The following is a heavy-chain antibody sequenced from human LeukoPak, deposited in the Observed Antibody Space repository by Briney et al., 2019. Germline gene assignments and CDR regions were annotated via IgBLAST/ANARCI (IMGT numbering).Heavy chain of an antibody. V-gene: IGHV3-23*01. CDR2: ISGSGGST. D-gene: IGHD1-26*01. J-gene: IGHJ4*02. Sequence: GGSLRLSCAASGFTFSSYAMSWVRQAPGKGLEWVSAISGSGGSTYYADFVKGRFTISRDNSKNSLYLQMNSLRDEDTAVYYCASSGSYRFDYWGQGTLVTVSS. CDR3: ASSGSYRFDY. CDR1: GFTFSSYA.